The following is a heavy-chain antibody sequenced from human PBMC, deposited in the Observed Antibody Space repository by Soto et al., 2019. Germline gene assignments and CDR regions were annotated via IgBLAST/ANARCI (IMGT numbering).Heavy chain of an antibody. Sequence: PGGSLRLSCAASGFTFSSYGMHWVRQAPGKGLEWVAVISYDGSNNYYADSVKGRFTISRDNSNNTLYLQMNSLRAEDTAVYYCAKDTAMVSVRDGMDVWGQGTTVTVSS. V-gene: IGHV3-30*18. CDR2: ISYDGSNN. J-gene: IGHJ6*02. CDR1: GFTFSSYG. CDR3: AKDTAMVSVRDGMDV. D-gene: IGHD5-18*01.